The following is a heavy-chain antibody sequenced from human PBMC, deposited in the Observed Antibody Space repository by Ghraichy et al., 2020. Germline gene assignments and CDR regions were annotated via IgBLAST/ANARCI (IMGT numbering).Heavy chain of an antibody. CDR1: GYTFTSYG. J-gene: IGHJ6*02. Sequence: ASVKVSCKASGYTFTSYGISWVRQAPGQGLEWMVWISAYNGNTNYAQKLQGRVTMTTDTSTSTAYMELRSLRSDDTAVYYCARGLHTVPAAKYYYYYGMDVWGQGTTVTVSS. CDR3: ARGLHTVPAAKYYYYYGMDV. V-gene: IGHV1-18*01. D-gene: IGHD2-2*01. CDR2: ISAYNGNT.